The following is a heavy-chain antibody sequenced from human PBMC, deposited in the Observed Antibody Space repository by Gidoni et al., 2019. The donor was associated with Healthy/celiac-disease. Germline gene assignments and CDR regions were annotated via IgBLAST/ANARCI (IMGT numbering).Heavy chain of an antibody. Sequence: EVQLVESGGGLVQPGGSLSRSCAASGFTISSYWMSWVRQAPGKGLEWVANIKQDGSEKYYGDSVKGRFTISRDNAKNSLYLQMNSLRAEDTAVYYCAREVRGYNLALDYWGQGTLVTVSS. CDR2: IKQDGSEK. CDR1: GFTISSYW. D-gene: IGHD5-12*01. V-gene: IGHV3-7*01. J-gene: IGHJ4*02. CDR3: AREVRGYNLALDY.